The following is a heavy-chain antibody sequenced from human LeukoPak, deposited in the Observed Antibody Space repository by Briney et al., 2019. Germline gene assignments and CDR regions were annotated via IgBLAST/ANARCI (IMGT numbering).Heavy chain of an antibody. CDR1: GGSIRSSSHY. CDR2: IYHSGTT. D-gene: IGHD6-13*01. Sequence: SETLSLTCTVSGGSIRSSSHYWGWIRQPPGEGLEWIGIIYHSGTTYYNASLKSRVTISVDTSKNQFSLKLSSVTAADTAVYYCARDPTFGYSSSWGQGTLVTVSS. CDR3: ARDPTFGYSSS. J-gene: IGHJ4*02. V-gene: IGHV4-39*07.